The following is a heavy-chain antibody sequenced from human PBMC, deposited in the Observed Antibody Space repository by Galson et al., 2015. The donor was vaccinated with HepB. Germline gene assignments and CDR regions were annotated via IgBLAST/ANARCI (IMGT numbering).Heavy chain of an antibody. V-gene: IGHV3-21*01. D-gene: IGHD7-27*01. CDR3: ARGAGDLPLHYYYMDV. J-gene: IGHJ6*03. CDR2: ISGRSTYI. Sequence: SLRLSCAASGITFTRNTMNWVRQAPGKGLEWVSSISGRSTYIYYADSVKGRFTISRDNAKSSLYLQMNSLRADDTAVYYCARGAGDLPLHYYYMDVWGEGTTVTVAS. CDR1: GITFTRNT.